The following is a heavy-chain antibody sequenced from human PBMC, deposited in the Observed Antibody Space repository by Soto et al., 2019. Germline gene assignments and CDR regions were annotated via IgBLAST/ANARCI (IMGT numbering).Heavy chain of an antibody. CDR2: INHSGST. D-gene: IGHD2-21*02. V-gene: IGHV4-34*01. Sequence: QVQLQQWGAGLLKPSETLSLTCAVYGGSFSGYYWSWIRQPPGKGLEWIGEINHSGSTNYNPSLKSRVTISVDTSKTQFSRKQSSVTAADTAVYYCARGGIVVLTATLRPFDYWGQGTLVTVSS. CDR3: ARGGIVVLTATLRPFDY. J-gene: IGHJ4*02. CDR1: GGSFSGYY.